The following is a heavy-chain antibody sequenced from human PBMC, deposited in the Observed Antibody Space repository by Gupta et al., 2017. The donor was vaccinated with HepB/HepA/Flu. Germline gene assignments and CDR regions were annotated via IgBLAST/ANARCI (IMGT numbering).Heavy chain of an antibody. J-gene: IGHJ6*03. CDR2: IYYRGSN. Sequence: QVPLQESGPGLVTPSETLSLTCTVSGDSVSSGTCYWGWFRQPPGKGLEWIGHIYYRGSNNYNPSLKSRVTISVDTAKNQFSLKLTSVTAADTAVYFWARVAFELGVQYYYDYRDVWGKGTTVTVSS. D-gene: IGHD3-10*01. CDR3: ARVAFELGVQYYYDYRDV. CDR1: GDSVSSGTCY. V-gene: IGHV4-61*01.